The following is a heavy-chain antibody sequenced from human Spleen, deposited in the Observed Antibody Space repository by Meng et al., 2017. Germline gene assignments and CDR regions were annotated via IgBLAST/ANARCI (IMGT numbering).Heavy chain of an antibody. J-gene: IGHJ4*02. D-gene: IGHD2-15*01. CDR3: ARARYCSGGSCYSDH. CDR2: INTKTGNP. CDR1: GYTFTSYG. Sequence: QVQLVQSGAEVKKPGASVKVSCKASGYTFTSYGISWVRQAPGQGLEWMGWINTKTGNPTYAPSLTGRFVLSLDTSVNTTYLQISSLKPEDTAVFYCARARYCSGGSCYSDHWGQGTLVTVSS. V-gene: IGHV7-4-1*02.